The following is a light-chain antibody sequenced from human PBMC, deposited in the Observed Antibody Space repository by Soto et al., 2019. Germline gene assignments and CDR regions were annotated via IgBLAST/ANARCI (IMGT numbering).Light chain of an antibody. CDR2: EVS. J-gene: IGLJ2*01. CDR3: SSYGGSNNVV. Sequence: QSVLTQPASVSGSPGQSITISCTGTSSDVGGYNYVSWYQQHPGKAPKLMIYEVSNRPSGVSNRFSGSKSGNTASLTISGLQAEDEADYYCSSYGGSNNVVFGGGTQLTVL. V-gene: IGLV2-14*01. CDR1: SSDVGGYNY.